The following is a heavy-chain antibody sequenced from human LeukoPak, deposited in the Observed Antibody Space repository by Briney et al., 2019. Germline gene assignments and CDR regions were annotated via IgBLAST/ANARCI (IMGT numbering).Heavy chain of an antibody. J-gene: IGHJ4*02. CDR1: GFTFSSYT. D-gene: IGHD6-19*01. CDR3: AKRSRDSSGWLLDY. CDR2: ISGSGGST. V-gene: IGHV3-23*01. Sequence: GGSLRLSCAASGFTFSSYTMTWVRQAPGKGLEWVSGISGSGGSTYYADSVKGRFTISRDNSKNTLYLQMNSLRAVDTAIFYCAKRSRDSSGWLLDYWGQGTLVTVSS.